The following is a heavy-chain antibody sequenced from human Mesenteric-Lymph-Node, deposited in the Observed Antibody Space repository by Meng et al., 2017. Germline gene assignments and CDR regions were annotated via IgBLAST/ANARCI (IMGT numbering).Heavy chain of an antibody. J-gene: IGHJ4*02. Sequence: QVQRQGWGPGLVKPSQTLSLTCAVYGGSFSGYYWSWIRQPPGKGLEWIGEINHSGSTNYNPSLKSRVTISVDTSKNQFSLKLSSVTAADTAVYYCARGRGYGDYGSLYWGQGTLVTVSS. V-gene: IGHV4-34*01. CDR3: ARGRGYGDYGSLY. D-gene: IGHD4-17*01. CDR1: GGSFSGYY. CDR2: INHSGST.